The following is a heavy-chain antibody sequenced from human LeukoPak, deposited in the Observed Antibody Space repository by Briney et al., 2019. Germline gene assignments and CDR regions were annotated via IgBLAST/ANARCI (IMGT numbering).Heavy chain of an antibody. D-gene: IGHD4-23*01. J-gene: IGHJ4*02. CDR1: GFTFSSYE. CDR2: ISSSGSTI. CDR3: ARENYGGNSGYFDY. V-gene: IGHV3-48*03. Sequence: PGGSLRLSCAASGFTFSSYEMNWVRQAPGKGLEWVSYISSSGSTIYYADSVKGRFTISRDNAKNSLYLQMNSLRAEDTAVYYCARENYGGNSGYFDYWGRGTLVTVSS.